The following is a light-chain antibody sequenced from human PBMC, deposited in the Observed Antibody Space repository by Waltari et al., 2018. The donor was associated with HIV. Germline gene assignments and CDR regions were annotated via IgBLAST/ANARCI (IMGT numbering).Light chain of an antibody. Sequence: DIVMTQSPDSLAVSLGERATINCKSSQSVLYSSNTKNYLAWYQQKPGQPPTLLIYWASTRESGVPDRVRGSGSGTDFTLTISSLQAEDVAVYYCQQYYSTPPTFGQGTKLEIK. CDR3: QQYYSTPPT. J-gene: IGKJ2*01. CDR1: QSVLYSSNTKNY. CDR2: WAS. V-gene: IGKV4-1*01.